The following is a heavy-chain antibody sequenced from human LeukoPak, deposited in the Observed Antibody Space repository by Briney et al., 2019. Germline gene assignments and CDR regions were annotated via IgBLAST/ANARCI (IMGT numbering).Heavy chain of an antibody. D-gene: IGHD3-10*01. CDR2: INPNSGGT. CDR1: GYTFTGYY. J-gene: IGHJ4*02. CDR3: ARVPPSASGYYFDY. Sequence: ASVKVSCKASGYTFTGYYMHWVRQAPGQGLEWMGWINPNSGGTNYAQKFQGRVTMTRDTSISTAYMELSRLRSDDTAVYYCARVPPSASGYYFDYWGQGTLVTVSS. V-gene: IGHV1-2*02.